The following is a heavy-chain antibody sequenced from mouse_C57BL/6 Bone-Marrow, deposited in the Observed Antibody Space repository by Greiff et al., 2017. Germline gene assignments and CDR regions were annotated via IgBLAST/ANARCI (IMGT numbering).Heavy chain of an antibody. V-gene: IGHV1-64*01. J-gene: IGHJ4*01. CDR2: IHPNSGST. D-gene: IGHD2-3*01. CDR3: ASSDGYYDYAMDY. CDR1: GYTFTSYW. Sequence: QVQLQQSGAELVKPGASVKLSCKASGYTFTSYWMHWVKQRPGQGLEWIGMIHPNSGSTNYNEKFKSKATLTVDKSSSTAYMQLSSLTSEDSAVYYCASSDGYYDYAMDYWGQGTSVTVSS.